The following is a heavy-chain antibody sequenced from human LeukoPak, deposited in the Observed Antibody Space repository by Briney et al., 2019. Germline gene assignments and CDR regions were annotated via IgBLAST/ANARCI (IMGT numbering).Heavy chain of an antibody. J-gene: IGHJ4*02. V-gene: IGHV5-51*01. Sequence: GESLKISCRGSGYSFNSFWIGWVRQMPGKGLEWMGIIYPGDSDTRYSPSFQGQVAISADKSISTAYLQWSSLKASDSAMYYCARLRTYGDYALNYWGQGTLVTVSS. CDR2: IYPGDSDT. CDR1: GYSFNSFW. CDR3: ARLRTYGDYALNY. D-gene: IGHD4-17*01.